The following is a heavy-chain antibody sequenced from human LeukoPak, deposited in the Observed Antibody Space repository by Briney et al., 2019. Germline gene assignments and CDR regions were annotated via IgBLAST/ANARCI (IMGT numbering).Heavy chain of an antibody. CDR1: GYSISSGYY. Sequence: SETLSLTCTVSGYSISSGYYWGWIRQPPGKGLEWIGSIYHSGRTFYNPSLKSRVTISVDTSKNQCSLRLSPVTAADTAVYYCARLRGATVAHNWFDPWGQGTLVTVSS. J-gene: IGHJ5*02. CDR2: IYHSGRT. V-gene: IGHV4-38-2*02. D-gene: IGHD6-19*01. CDR3: ARLRGATVAHNWFDP.